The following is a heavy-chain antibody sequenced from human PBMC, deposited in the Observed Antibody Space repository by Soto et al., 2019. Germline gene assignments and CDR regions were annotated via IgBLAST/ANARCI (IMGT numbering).Heavy chain of an antibody. CDR3: ARDYSSSWYRGAFDP. V-gene: IGHV3-11*01. D-gene: IGHD6-13*01. J-gene: IGHJ5*02. Sequence: GGSLRLSCAASGFTFSDYYMSWIRQAPGKGLEWVSYISSSGSTIYYADSVKGRFTISRDNAKNSLYLQMNSLRAEDTAVYYCARDYSSSWYRGAFDPWGQGPLVTVSS. CDR1: GFTFSDYY. CDR2: ISSSGSTI.